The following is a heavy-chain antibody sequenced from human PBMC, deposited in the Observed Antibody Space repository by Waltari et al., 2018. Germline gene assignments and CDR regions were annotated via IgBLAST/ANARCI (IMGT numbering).Heavy chain of an antibody. CDR2: IIPIFGTA. J-gene: IGHJ4*02. Sequence: QVQLVQSGAEVKKPGSSVKVSCKASGGPFSRYALSRVRQAPGQGLEWMGRIIPIFGTANYAQKFQGRVTITADKSTSTAYMELSSLRSEDTAVYYCATQTGTRPEDYWGQGTLVTVSS. CDR1: GGPFSRYA. D-gene: IGHD1-1*01. CDR3: ATQTGTRPEDY. V-gene: IGHV1-69*08.